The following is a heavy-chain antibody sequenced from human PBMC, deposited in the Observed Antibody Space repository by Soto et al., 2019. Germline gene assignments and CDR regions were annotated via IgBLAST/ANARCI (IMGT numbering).Heavy chain of an antibody. CDR2: INPNSGGT. D-gene: IGHD4-4*01. V-gene: IGHV1-2*02. Sequence: GASVKVSCKASGYTFTGYYMHWVRQAPGQGLEWMGWINPNSGGTNYAQKFQGRVTMTRDTSISTAYMELSRLRSDDTAVYYCARDRPPGVTTDYYYYGMDVWGQGTTVTVSS. CDR1: GYTFTGYY. CDR3: ARDRPPGVTTDYYYYGMDV. J-gene: IGHJ6*02.